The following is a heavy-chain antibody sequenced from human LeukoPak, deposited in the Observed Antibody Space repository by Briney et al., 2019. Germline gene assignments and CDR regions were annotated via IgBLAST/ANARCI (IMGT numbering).Heavy chain of an antibody. V-gene: IGHV3-64*01. CDR1: GFTFSSYA. CDR2: ISSNGGST. CDR3: ARGLVAGSSLFAFDY. J-gene: IGHJ4*02. D-gene: IGHD6-19*01. Sequence: PGGSLRLSCAASGFTFSSYAMHWVRQAPGQGLEYVSAISSNGGSTYYANSVKGRFTISRDNSKNTLYLQMGSLRAEDMAVYYCARGLVAGSSLFAFDYWGQGTLVTVSS.